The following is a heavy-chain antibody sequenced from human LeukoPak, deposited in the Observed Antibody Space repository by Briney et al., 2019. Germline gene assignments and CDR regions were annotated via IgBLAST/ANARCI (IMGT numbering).Heavy chain of an antibody. CDR1: GFTFSSYS. CDR2: ISSSSSYI. J-gene: IGHJ4*02. CDR3: ARTQKSDYYDSSGYYFSTGSYFDY. Sequence: GGSLRLSCAASGFTFSSYSMNWVRQAPGKGLEWVSSISSSSSYIYYADSVKGRFTISRDNAKNSLYLQMNSLRAEDTAVYYCARTQKSDYYDSSGYYFSTGSYFDYWGQGTLVTVSS. D-gene: IGHD3-22*01. V-gene: IGHV3-21*04.